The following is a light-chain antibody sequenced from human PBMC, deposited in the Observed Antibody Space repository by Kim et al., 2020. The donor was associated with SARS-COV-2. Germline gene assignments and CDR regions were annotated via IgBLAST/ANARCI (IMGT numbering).Light chain of an antibody. CDR1: TSNIGSYY. CDR3: ASWYDSLSSLYV. CDR2: RDN. V-gene: IGLV1-47*01. Sequence: RVTISCSGRTSNIGSYYVYCYQHLPATAPNLLLHRDNQRPSAVPARFSGSTSGTSASLAISGLRSADEADYYCASWYDSLSSLYVFGTGTKVTVL. J-gene: IGLJ1*01.